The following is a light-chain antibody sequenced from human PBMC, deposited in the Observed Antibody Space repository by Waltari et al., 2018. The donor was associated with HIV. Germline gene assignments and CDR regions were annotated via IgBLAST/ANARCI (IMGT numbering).Light chain of an antibody. V-gene: IGLV1-51*01. CDR3: GTWDTSLSAGV. Sequence: QAVLTQPPSVSAAPGQKVTITCSGSSSNIGTNSVSWYQQFPGKAPKVLIYDNNKRPPGVPDRFSGSRSGTSATLGVAGLQTGDEADYYCGTWDTSLSAGVFGGGTKLTVL. J-gene: IGLJ3*02. CDR2: DNN. CDR1: SSNIGTNS.